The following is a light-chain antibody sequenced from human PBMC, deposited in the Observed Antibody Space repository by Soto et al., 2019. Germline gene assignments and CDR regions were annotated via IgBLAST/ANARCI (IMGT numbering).Light chain of an antibody. Sequence: IMLTQSQATLSVSPGESATLSCPASQSVSRDLAWYQQKPGQAPRLLIYGASTRAAGIPARFSGSGSGTEFTLTISSLQSEDFAVYYCQQYTNWPPWTFGRGTKVDIK. CDR3: QQYTNWPPWT. CDR1: QSVSRD. J-gene: IGKJ1*01. CDR2: GAS. V-gene: IGKV3-15*01.